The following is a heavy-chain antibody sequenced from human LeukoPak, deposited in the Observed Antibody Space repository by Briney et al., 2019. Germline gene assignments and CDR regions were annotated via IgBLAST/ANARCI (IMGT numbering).Heavy chain of an antibody. V-gene: IGHV5-51*01. J-gene: IGHJ4*02. CDR1: GYSFTDYW. CDR2: VYPRNSET. Sequence: GESLKISCKGSGYSFTDYWIAWVRQMPGKGLEWMGIVYPRNSETRYSPSFQGQVTISADKSITTAYLQWSSLKASDTAMYFCARHRYSGSDTQGFDYWGQGTLITV. CDR3: ARHRYSGSDTQGFDY. D-gene: IGHD5-12*01.